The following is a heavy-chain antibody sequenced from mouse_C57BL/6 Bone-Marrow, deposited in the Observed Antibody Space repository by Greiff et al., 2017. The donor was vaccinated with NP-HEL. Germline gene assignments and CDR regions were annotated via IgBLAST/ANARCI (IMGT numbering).Heavy chain of an antibody. CDR2: IDPENGDT. D-gene: IGHD2-5*01. CDR3: TTGYYSNPFAY. J-gene: IGHJ3*01. CDR1: GFNIKDDY. Sequence: EVQLQESGAELVRPGASVKLSCTASGFNIKDDYMHWVKQRPEQGLEWIGWIDPENGDTEYASKFQGKATITADTSSNTAYLQLSSLTSEDTAVYYCTTGYYSNPFAYWGQGTLVTVSA. V-gene: IGHV14-4*01.